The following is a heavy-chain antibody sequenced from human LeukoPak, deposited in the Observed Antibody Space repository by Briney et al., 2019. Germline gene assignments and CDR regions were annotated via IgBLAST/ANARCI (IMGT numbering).Heavy chain of an antibody. CDR1: RFTFNDYS. D-gene: IGHD5-18*01. V-gene: IGHV3-48*02. Sequence: GGSLRLSCAASRFTFNDYSVNWVRQAPGKGLEWVSYISSGGSTIYYADSVKGRFTISRDNAKNSLYLQMNSLRDEDTAMYHCVRGEATAVAPGCDYWGQGVLVTVSS. CDR2: ISSGGSTI. CDR3: VRGEATAVAPGCDY. J-gene: IGHJ4*02.